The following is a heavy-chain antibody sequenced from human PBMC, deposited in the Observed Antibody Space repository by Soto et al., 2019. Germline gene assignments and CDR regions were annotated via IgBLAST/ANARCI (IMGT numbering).Heavy chain of an antibody. CDR1: GYTFTSYA. Sequence: GASVKVSCKASGYTFTSYAMHWVRQAPGQRHEWMGWINAGNGNTKYSLYFQGSVIFTRDTSASTAYMELSSLRSEDTAVYYCARGPPGPDNDYGGPTPSYYYGMDVWGQGTTVTVSS. V-gene: IGHV1-3*01. CDR2: INAGNGNT. D-gene: IGHD4-17*01. CDR3: ARGPPGPDNDYGGPTPSYYYGMDV. J-gene: IGHJ6*02.